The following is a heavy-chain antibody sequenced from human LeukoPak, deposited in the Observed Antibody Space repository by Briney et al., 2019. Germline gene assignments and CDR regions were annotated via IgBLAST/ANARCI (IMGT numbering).Heavy chain of an antibody. Sequence: PSETLSLTCTVSGGSISSSISYWGWIRQPPGKGLEWIGSIYYRGTTYYNPSLKSRVTISVDTSKNQFSLKLSSVTAADTAVYYCASRIYYDSSGYYYGNFDYWGQGTLVTVSS. V-gene: IGHV4-39*07. J-gene: IGHJ4*02. CDR3: ASRIYYDSSGYYYGNFDY. CDR2: IYYRGTT. CDR1: GGSISSSISY. D-gene: IGHD3-22*01.